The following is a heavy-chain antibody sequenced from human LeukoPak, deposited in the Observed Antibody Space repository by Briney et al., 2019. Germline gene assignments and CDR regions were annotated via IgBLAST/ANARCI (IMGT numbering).Heavy chain of an antibody. Sequence: SETLSLTCAVSGGSISSGNWWSWVRQPPGKGLEWIGEIYHGGSTNYNPSLKSRVTISLDKSKNQFFLKLSSVTAADTAVYYCARDFPGSGSHDYWGQGTLVTVSS. CDR2: IYHGGST. J-gene: IGHJ4*02. V-gene: IGHV4-4*02. D-gene: IGHD1-26*01. CDR1: GGSISSGNW. CDR3: ARDFPGSGSHDY.